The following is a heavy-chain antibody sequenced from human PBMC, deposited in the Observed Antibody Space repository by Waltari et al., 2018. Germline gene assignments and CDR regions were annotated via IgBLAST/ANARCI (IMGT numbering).Heavy chain of an antibody. V-gene: IGHV3-48*04. CDR3: ARSRDRHAYYFDY. D-gene: IGHD2-21*01. Sequence: EVQLVESGGGLVQPGGSLRLSCAASGFTFSSNTMHWVRQAPGKGLEWVSYISSSSSTIYYADSVKGRFTISRDNAKNSLYLQMNSVRAEDTAVYYCARSRDRHAYYFDYWGQGTLVTVSS. J-gene: IGHJ4*02. CDR1: GFTFSSNT. CDR2: ISSSSSTI.